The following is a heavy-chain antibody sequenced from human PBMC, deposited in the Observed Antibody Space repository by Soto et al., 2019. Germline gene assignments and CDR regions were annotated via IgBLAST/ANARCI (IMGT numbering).Heavy chain of an antibody. CDR2: ISHSGDTT. V-gene: IGHV3-23*01. Sequence: EVQLLESGGGLVQPGGSLRLSCAASGFILSSYVMSWVRQAPGKGLEWVSAISHSGDTTYYADSVKGRFTISRDNSENILYLQVNSLRVEDTAVYYCAKDPTTVTTGYFDDWGQGTLVTVSS. CDR3: AKDPTTVTTGYFDD. CDR1: GFILSSYV. J-gene: IGHJ4*02. D-gene: IGHD4-17*01.